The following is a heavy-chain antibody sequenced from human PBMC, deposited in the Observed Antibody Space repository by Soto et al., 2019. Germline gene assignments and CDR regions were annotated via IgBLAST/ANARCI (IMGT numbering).Heavy chain of an antibody. CDR2: IYYSGST. J-gene: IGHJ4*02. V-gene: IGHV4-59*01. CDR1: DASSSNYY. CDR3: ARASYYSDSFGYFIDS. Sequence: SATLSLSGPVADASSSNYYLILIRPPPGKGLESIAYIYYSGSTNYNPSLKSRVTISVDTSKNQCSLKLSSVTAADTAVYYCARASYYSDSFGYFIDSWGQGKRVTVSA. D-gene: IGHD3-22*01.